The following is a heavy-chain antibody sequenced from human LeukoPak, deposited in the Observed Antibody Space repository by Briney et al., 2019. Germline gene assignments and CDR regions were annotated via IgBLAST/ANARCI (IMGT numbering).Heavy chain of an antibody. V-gene: IGHV4-59*01. CDR3: ARGRDNWYGFDP. CDR1: GGSISSYY. CDR2: IYYSGRT. Sequence: SETLSLTCTVSGGSISSYYWSWIRQPPGKGLEWIGYIYYSGRTNYNPSLKSRVTISVDTSKNQFSLKLSSVTAADTAVYYCARGRDNWYGFDPWGQGTLVAVSS. D-gene: IGHD1-1*01. J-gene: IGHJ5*02.